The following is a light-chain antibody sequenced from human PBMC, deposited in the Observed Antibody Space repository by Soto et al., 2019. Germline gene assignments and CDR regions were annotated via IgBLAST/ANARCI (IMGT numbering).Light chain of an antibody. Sequence: DIVLTQSPATLSLSSGDRATLSCRASQSVSSSLAWYQQKPGQAPRLLIYDASSRASDIPARFSGSGSGTDFTLTISSLEPEDFAVYYCQQRSNWLTFGGGTKVEIK. V-gene: IGKV3-11*01. CDR2: DAS. CDR3: QQRSNWLT. CDR1: QSVSSS. J-gene: IGKJ4*01.